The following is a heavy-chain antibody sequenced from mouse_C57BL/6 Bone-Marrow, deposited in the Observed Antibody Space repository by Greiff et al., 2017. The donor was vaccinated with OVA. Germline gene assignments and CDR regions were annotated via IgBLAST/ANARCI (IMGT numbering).Heavy chain of an antibody. CDR1: GFTFSDYY. CDR2: INYDGSST. CDR3: ARGDGYYSFAY. Sequence: EVKLMESEGGLVQPGSSMKLSCTASGFTFSDYYMAWVRQVPDKGLEWVANINYDGSSTYYLDSLKSRFIISRDNAKNILYLQMSSLKSEDTATYYCARGDGYYSFAYWGQGTLVTVSA. D-gene: IGHD2-3*01. J-gene: IGHJ3*01. V-gene: IGHV5-16*01.